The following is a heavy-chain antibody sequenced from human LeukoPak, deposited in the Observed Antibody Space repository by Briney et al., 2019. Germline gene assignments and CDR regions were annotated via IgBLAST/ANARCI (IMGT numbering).Heavy chain of an antibody. CDR1: GFTFADYA. Sequence: PGGSLRLSGAASGFTFADYAMHWVRQAPGKGLEWVSLISGGGGTTYYADSVRGRFTISRDNAQTSLYLQMNSLRAEDTAVYYCARASDPWLQLTWGQGTLVTVSS. CDR2: ISGGGGTT. V-gene: IGHV3-43*02. D-gene: IGHD5-24*01. CDR3: ARASDPWLQLT. J-gene: IGHJ5*02.